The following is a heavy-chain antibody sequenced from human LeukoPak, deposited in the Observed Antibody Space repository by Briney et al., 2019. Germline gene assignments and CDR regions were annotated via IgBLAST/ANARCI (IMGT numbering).Heavy chain of an antibody. Sequence: PSETLSLTCTVSGASIRNSIYYWGWIRQAPGRGLQWIGSIYYRGSTYYNPSLKSRVTISIDTSKSQFSLNLTSVTAADTAVYYCARMLYDSSGLSAFDIWGQGTMVTVSS. V-gene: IGHV4-39*01. J-gene: IGHJ3*02. CDR3: ARMLYDSSGLSAFDI. CDR1: GASIRNSIYY. CDR2: IYYRGST. D-gene: IGHD3-22*01.